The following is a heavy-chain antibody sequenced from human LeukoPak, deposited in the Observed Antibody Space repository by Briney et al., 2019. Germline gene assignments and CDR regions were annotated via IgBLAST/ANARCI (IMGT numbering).Heavy chain of an antibody. CDR1: GFTFSNYG. V-gene: IGHV3-33*01. D-gene: IGHD3-10*01. CDR2: IWYDGSNK. J-gene: IGHJ4*02. Sequence: PGGSLRLSCAASGFTFSNYGMHWVRQAPGKGLERVALIWYDGSNKYYADSVKGRFTISRDNSKNTLYLQMNSLRAEDTAVYYCAGSYYNVFDYWGQGTLVTVSS. CDR3: AGSYYNVFDY.